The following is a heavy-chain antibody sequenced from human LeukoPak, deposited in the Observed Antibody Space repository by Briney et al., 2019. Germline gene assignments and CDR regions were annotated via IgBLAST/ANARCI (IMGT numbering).Heavy chain of an antibody. V-gene: IGHV3-9*03. CDR2: ISWNSGSI. Sequence: GRSLRLSCAASGFTFDDYAMHWVRQAPGKGLEWVSGISWNSGSIGYADSVKGRFTISRDNAKNSLYLQMNSLRAEDMALYYCAKGDYSNYVLDYWGQGTLVTVSS. CDR1: GFTFDDYA. J-gene: IGHJ4*02. CDR3: AKGDYSNYVLDY. D-gene: IGHD4-11*01.